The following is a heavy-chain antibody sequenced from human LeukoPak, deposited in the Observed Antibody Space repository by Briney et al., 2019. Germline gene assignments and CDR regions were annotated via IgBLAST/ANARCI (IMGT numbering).Heavy chain of an antibody. J-gene: IGHJ4*02. Sequence: GGSLRLSCAASGFTFSSFEMNWVRQAPGEGLEWISYISSSGGTIKYADSVKGRFTISRDNAENSLYLQMNSLRAEDTAVYYCARDGLDYTPTDFWGQGTLVTVSS. D-gene: IGHD3/OR15-3a*01. CDR3: ARDGLDYTPTDF. CDR2: ISSSGGTI. V-gene: IGHV3-48*03. CDR1: GFTFSSFE.